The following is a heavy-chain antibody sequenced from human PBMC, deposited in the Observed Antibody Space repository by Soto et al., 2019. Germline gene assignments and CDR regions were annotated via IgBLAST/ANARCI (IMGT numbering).Heavy chain of an antibody. D-gene: IGHD5-18*01. Sequence: QVQLQESGPGLVKPSGTLSLTCAVSGGSISSSNWWSWVRQPPGKGLEWIGEIYHSGSTNYNPSLTSRVTISVDKSKNQFSLKLSSVTAADTAVYYCARSYGDTATLGAFDIWGQGTMVTVSS. V-gene: IGHV4-4*02. J-gene: IGHJ3*02. CDR1: GGSISSSNW. CDR2: IYHSGST. CDR3: ARSYGDTATLGAFDI.